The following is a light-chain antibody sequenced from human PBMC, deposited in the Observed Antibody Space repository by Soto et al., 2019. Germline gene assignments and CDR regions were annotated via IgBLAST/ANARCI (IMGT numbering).Light chain of an antibody. J-gene: IGKJ5*01. V-gene: IGKV1-39*01. CDR2: AAS. CDR3: QQSYSTSIT. Sequence: DIQMPQSPSSLSASVGDRVTITCRASQSISSYLNWYQQKPGKAHKLLIYAASSLQSGVPSRFSGSGSGTDFTLTISSLQPEDFATDYCQQSYSTSITFGQGTRLEIK. CDR1: QSISSY.